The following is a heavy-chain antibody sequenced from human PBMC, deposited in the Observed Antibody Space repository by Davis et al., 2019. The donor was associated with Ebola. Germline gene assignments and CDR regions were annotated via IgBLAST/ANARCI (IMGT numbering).Heavy chain of an antibody. CDR3: AREGEHIVVVIRVGGMDV. D-gene: IGHD2-21*01. Sequence: SETLSLTCTVSGGSISSYYWSWIRQPPGKGLEWIGYIYYSGSTNYNPSLKSRVTISVDTSKNQFSLKLSSVTAADTAVYYCAREGEHIVVVIRVGGMDVWGQGTTVTVSS. CDR2: IYYSGST. J-gene: IGHJ6*02. V-gene: IGHV4-59*01. CDR1: GGSISSYY.